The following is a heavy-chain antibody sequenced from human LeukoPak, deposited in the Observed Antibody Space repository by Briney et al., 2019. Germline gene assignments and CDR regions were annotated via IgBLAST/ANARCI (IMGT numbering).Heavy chain of an antibody. Sequence: GGSLRLSCAASGFTFSSYAMSWVRQAPGKGLEWVSAISGGGGSTYYADSVKGRFTISRDNSKNTLYLQMNSLRAEDTAVYYCAKDNYYDSSGYSYFDYWGQGTLVTVSS. CDR3: AKDNYYDSSGYSYFDY. J-gene: IGHJ4*02. CDR1: GFTFSSYA. D-gene: IGHD3-22*01. V-gene: IGHV3-23*01. CDR2: ISGGGGST.